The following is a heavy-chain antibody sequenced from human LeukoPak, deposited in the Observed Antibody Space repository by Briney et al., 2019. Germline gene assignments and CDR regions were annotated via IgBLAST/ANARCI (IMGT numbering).Heavy chain of an antibody. V-gene: IGHV6-1*01. CDR2: TLYRSKWYN. CDR3: AREVAGTYAFDY. J-gene: IGHJ4*02. CDR1: GDSVSNNIIA. Sequence: SQTLSLTCANSGDSVSNNIIAWNWIRQSPSRGLEWLGRTLYRSKWYNDYAVSVKSRITINPDTFKNQFSLQLNFVTPEDTAVYYCAREVAGTYAFDYWGQGTLVTVSS. D-gene: IGHD6-19*01.